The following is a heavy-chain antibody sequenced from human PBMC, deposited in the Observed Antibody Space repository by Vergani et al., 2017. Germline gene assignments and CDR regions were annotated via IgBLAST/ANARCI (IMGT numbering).Heavy chain of an antibody. CDR1: GFTFSSYS. V-gene: IGHV3-48*01. CDR2: ISSSSSYI. CDR3: GDIVVVPAAPTPGGYMDV. Sequence: EVQLVESGGGLVQPGGSLRLSCAASGFTFSSYSMNWVRQAPGKGLEWVSYISSSSSYIYYADSVKGRFTISRDNSKNTLYLQMNSLRAEDTAVYYCGDIVVVPAAPTPGGYMDVWGKGTTVTVSS. D-gene: IGHD2-2*01. J-gene: IGHJ6*03.